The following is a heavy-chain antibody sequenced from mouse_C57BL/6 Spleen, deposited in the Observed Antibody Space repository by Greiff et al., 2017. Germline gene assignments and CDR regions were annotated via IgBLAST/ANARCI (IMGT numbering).Heavy chain of an antibody. Sequence: QVTLKESGPGILQPSQTLSLTCSSSGFALSTFGMGVVWIRQPSGRGLEWLAHIWWDDDKYYNPTLKSRLTISKDTSKNQIFLKIAHVDTADTDTYYCARAAMYYYGSSYSYDFDYWGQGTTLTVSS. D-gene: IGHD1-1*01. CDR2: IWWDDDK. J-gene: IGHJ2*01. V-gene: IGHV8-8*01. CDR1: GFALSTFGMG. CDR3: ARAAMYYYGSSYSYDFDY.